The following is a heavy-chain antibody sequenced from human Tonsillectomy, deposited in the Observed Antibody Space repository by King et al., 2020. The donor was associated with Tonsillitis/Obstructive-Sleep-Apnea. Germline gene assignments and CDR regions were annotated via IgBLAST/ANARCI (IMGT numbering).Heavy chain of an antibody. CDR2: IYYSGNT. D-gene: IGHD6-13*01. J-gene: IGHJ4*02. V-gene: IGHV4-31*03. Sequence: VQLQESGPGLVKPSQTLSLTCTVSGGSISSSGHYWRWIRQHPGKGLEWIGYIYYSGNTYYNPSLNSRVTISVDTSKNQFSLKLSSVTAADTAVYYCARSALRYRSRAIDYWGQGTLVTVSS. CDR3: ARSALRYRSRAIDY. CDR1: GGSISSSGHY.